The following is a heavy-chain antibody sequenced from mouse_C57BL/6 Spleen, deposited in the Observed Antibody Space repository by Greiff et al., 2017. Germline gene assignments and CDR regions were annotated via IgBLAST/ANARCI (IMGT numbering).Heavy chain of an antibody. J-gene: IGHJ2*01. CDR3: ARSYYDYGGYYFDY. Sequence: VQLQQPGAELVKPGASVKLSCKASGYTFTSYWMHWVKQRPGRGLEWIGRIDPKSGGTKYNEKFKSKATLTVDKPSSTAYMQLSSLTSEDSAVYYCARSYYDYGGYYFDYWGQGTTLTVSS. D-gene: IGHD2-4*01. CDR1: GYTFTSYW. CDR2: IDPKSGGT. V-gene: IGHV1-72*01.